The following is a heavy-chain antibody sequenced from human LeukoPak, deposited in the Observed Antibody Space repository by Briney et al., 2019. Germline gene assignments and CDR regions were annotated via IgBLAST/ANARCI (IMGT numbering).Heavy chain of an antibody. CDR2: INPNSGGT. J-gene: IGHJ4*02. CDR1: GYTFTGCY. V-gene: IGHV1-2*02. D-gene: IGHD3-10*01. CDR3: ARAEPSFHPWFGELSHY. Sequence: GASVKVSCKASGYTFTGCYMHWVRQAPGQGLVWMGWINPNSGGTNYAQKFQGRVTMTRDTSISTAYMELSRLRSDDTAVYYCARAEPSFHPWFGELSHYWGQGTLVTVSS.